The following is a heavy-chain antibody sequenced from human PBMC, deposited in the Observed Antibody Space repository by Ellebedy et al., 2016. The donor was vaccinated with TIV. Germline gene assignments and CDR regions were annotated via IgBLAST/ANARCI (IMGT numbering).Heavy chain of an antibody. Sequence: GGSLRLXXAASGFIFSSYAMSWVRQAPGKGLQWVSTISDGGRSTYNADSVQGRFTISRDSSKNTLYLQMNSLRADDTALYYCAKGASGYSSTSRRYFDLWGRGTLVTVSS. J-gene: IGHJ2*01. V-gene: IGHV3-23*01. CDR2: ISDGGRST. CDR1: GFIFSSYA. D-gene: IGHD2-2*01. CDR3: AKGASGYSSTSRRYFDL.